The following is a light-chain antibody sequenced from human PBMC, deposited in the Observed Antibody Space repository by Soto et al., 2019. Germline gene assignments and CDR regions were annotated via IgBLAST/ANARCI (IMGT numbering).Light chain of an antibody. J-gene: IGKJ1*01. V-gene: IGKV3-20*01. CDR1: KSVSSSY. CDR3: QHYGSSPWT. CDR2: GAS. Sequence: TQTPSTQSVSPGQRATLSCKASKSVSSSYLAWYQQKPGQAPKLLIYGASSRATGIPDRFSGSGSGTDFTLTISRLEPEDFAGYYCQHYGSSPWTLGQGTKVDIK.